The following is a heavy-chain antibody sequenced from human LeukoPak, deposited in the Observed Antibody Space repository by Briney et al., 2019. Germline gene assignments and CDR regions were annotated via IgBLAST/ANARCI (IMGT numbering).Heavy chain of an antibody. V-gene: IGHV4-59*08. D-gene: IGHD2-15*01. CDR3: ATLTYCSGGSCFPKYFQH. CDR2: IYYSGST. J-gene: IGHJ1*01. Sequence: PSETLSLTCTVSGGSISSYYWNWIRQPPGKGLEWIGYIYYSGSTNHNPSLKSRVTISVDTSKNQFSLKLSSVTAADTAVYYCATLTYCSGGSCFPKYFQHWGQGTLVAVSS. CDR1: GGSISSYY.